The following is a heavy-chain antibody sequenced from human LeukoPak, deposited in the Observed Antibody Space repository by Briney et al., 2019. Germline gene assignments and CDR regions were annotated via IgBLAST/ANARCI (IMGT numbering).Heavy chain of an antibody. D-gene: IGHD6-6*01. CDR3: ARGGAARLHFQN. Sequence: SETLSLTCTVPGGSISSYYWSWIRQPPGKGLEWIGYIYYSGSTNYNPSLKSRVTISVDTSKNQFSLNLNSVTAADTAVYYCARGGAARLHFQNWGQGTLVTVSS. CDR1: GGSISSYY. J-gene: IGHJ1*01. V-gene: IGHV4-59*01. CDR2: IYYSGST.